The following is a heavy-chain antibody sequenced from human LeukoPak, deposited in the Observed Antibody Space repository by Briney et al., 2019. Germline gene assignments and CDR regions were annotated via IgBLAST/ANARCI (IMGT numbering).Heavy chain of an antibody. V-gene: IGHV3-21*01. CDR3: ARVGCSGGSCHQGI. D-gene: IGHD2-15*01. J-gene: IGHJ3*02. CDR2: ISSSSSYI. CDR1: GFTFSSYS. Sequence: GGALRLSCAASGFTFSSYSMNWVRQAPGQGLEWGSSISSSSSYIYYADSANGRFTIPRDNAKNSLYLQMNSLRAEDTAVYYCARVGCSGGSCHQGIWGQGTMVTVSS.